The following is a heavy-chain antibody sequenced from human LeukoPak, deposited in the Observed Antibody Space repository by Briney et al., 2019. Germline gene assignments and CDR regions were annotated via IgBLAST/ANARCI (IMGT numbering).Heavy chain of an antibody. CDR3: AGYHTYRGRALAY. CDR2: TYYRSEWSV. Sequence: SQTLSLTCAISGDSVSSNDAAWNWIRQSPSRGLEWLGRTYYRSEWSVDYAASLRSRITINADTSKNQFSLQLNSVTPEDTAVYYCAGYHTYRGRALAYWGQGTLVTVS. J-gene: IGHJ4*02. CDR1: GDSVSSNDAA. V-gene: IGHV6-1*01. D-gene: IGHD3-3*01.